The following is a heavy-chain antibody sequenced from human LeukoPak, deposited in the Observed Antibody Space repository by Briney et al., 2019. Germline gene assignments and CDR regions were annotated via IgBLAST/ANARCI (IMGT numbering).Heavy chain of an antibody. V-gene: IGHV1-2*02. CDR3: ASWRGYASGWSGPFDY. D-gene: IGHD6-19*01. CDR1: GYTFTGYY. J-gene: IGHJ4*02. CDR2: MNPNSGGT. Sequence: GASVTVSCTASGYTFTGYYVHWVRQAPGQGLGWMGWMNPNSGGTIYPQKFQGRVTMTRDTSISTAYMELSRLRSDDTAVYYCASWRGYASGWSGPFDYWGQGTLVTVSS.